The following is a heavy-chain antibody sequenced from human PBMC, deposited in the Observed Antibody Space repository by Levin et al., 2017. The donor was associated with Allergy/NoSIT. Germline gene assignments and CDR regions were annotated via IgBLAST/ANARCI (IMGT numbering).Heavy chain of an antibody. J-gene: IGHJ4*02. Sequence: SGGSLRLSCTVSGGSISSYYWSWIRQPPGKGLEWIGYIYYSGSTNYNPSLKSRVTISVDTSKNQFSLKLSSVTAADTAVYYCAMGEYYFDYWGQGTLVTGSS. CDR2: IYYSGST. CDR3: AMGEYYFDY. V-gene: IGHV4-59*01. CDR1: GGSISSYY. D-gene: IGHD3-16*01.